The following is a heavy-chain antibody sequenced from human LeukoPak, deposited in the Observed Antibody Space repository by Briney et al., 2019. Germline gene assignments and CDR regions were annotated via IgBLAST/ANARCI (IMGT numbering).Heavy chain of an antibody. CDR2: IRAYNGNT. D-gene: IGHD2-2*01. CDR3: ARDGGYCSSTSCPVRGYYYMDV. J-gene: IGHJ6*03. CDR1: GYTFTSYG. V-gene: IGHV1-18*01. Sequence: GSVTVSCKASGYTFTSYGISWVRQAPGEGGEWRGWIRAYNGNTNYAQVLQGRVTMTTDTSTSTAYMELRSLSSDDTAVYYYARDGGYCSSTSCPVRGYYYMDVWGKGTTVTVSS.